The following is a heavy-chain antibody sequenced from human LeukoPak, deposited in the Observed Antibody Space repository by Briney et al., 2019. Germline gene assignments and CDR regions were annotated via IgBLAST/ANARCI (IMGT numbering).Heavy chain of an antibody. CDR2: VYHTGST. Sequence: PSETLSLTCAVSGYSISRGYYWALIRQPPGKGLGWIGTVYHTGSTYYNPSLDSRVTISVDTSKNEFSLNLKSVTAADTAVYYCARAGWIITSGIDYWGQGALVTVSS. CDR3: ARAGWIITSGIDY. J-gene: IGHJ4*02. CDR1: GYSISRGYY. V-gene: IGHV4-38-2*01. D-gene: IGHD3-10*01.